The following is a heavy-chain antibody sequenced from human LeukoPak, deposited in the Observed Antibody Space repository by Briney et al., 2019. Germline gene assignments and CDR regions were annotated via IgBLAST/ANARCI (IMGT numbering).Heavy chain of an antibody. CDR3: ARVTLDAAGYFDY. Sequence: ASVKVSCKASGGTFSSYAISWVRQAPGQGLEWMGRIIPILGIANYAQKFQGRVTITADKSTSTAYMELSSLRSEDTAVYYCARVTLDAAGYFDYWGQGTLVTVSS. CDR1: GGTFSSYA. J-gene: IGHJ4*02. D-gene: IGHD2-2*01. V-gene: IGHV1-69*04. CDR2: IIPILGIA.